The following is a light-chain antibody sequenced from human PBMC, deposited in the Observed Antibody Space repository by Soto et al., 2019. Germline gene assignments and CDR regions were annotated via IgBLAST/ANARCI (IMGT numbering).Light chain of an antibody. CDR3: QQRSDWPPLA. CDR2: DAS. J-gene: IGKJ3*01. Sequence: EIVLTQSPATLYLSPGERATLSCRASQSVSSDLAWYQQKPGQAPRLLIYDASNRATGIPARFSGSGSGTGFTLTISSLEPEDVAVYYCQQRSDWPPLAFGPGTKVDIK. V-gene: IGKV3-11*01. CDR1: QSVSSD.